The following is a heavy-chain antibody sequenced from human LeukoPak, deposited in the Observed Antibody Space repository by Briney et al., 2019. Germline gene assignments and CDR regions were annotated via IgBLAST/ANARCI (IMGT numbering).Heavy chain of an antibody. CDR2: IYYSGST. Sequence: PSETLSLTCTVSGGSISSYYWSWIRQPPGKGLEWIGYIYYSGSTNYNPSLKSRVTISVDTSRNQFSLKLNSVTAADTAVYFCARGVAAAATYFDYWGQGTLVTVSS. CDR1: GGSISSYY. CDR3: ARGVAAAATYFDY. J-gene: IGHJ4*02. V-gene: IGHV4-59*01. D-gene: IGHD6-13*01.